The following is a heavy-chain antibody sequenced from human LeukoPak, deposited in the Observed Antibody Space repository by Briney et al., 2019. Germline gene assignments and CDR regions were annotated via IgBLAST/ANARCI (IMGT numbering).Heavy chain of an antibody. CDR1: GFNFSSYS. Sequence: GGSLRLSCAASGFNFSSYSMNWVRQAPGKGLEWVSAISSTGAGTYYADSVKGRFTISRDNSKNTLYLQVNGLRVEDTAVYYCAKGGIYAFDYWGQGTLVTVSS. V-gene: IGHV3-23*01. D-gene: IGHD2-21*01. CDR2: ISSTGAGT. J-gene: IGHJ4*02. CDR3: AKGGIYAFDY.